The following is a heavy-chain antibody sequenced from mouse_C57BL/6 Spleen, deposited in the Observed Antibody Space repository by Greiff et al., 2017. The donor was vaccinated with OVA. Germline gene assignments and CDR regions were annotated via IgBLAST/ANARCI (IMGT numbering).Heavy chain of an antibody. CDR1: GYTFSSYW. CDR2: IYPGDGDT. J-gene: IGHJ3*01. CDR3: ASSYSDYDFAY. V-gene: IGHV1-80*01. D-gene: IGHD2-13*01. Sequence: QVQLKESGAELVKPGASVKISCKASGYTFSSYWMNWVKQRPGKGLEWIGPIYPGDGDTNYNGKFKGKATLTADKSSSTAYMQLSSLTSEYSAVYCCASSYSDYDFAYWGQGTLVTVSA.